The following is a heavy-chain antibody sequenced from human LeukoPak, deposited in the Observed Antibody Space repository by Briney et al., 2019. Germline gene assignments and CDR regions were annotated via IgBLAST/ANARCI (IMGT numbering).Heavy chain of an antibody. J-gene: IGHJ6*03. CDR3: AKDRDQEYYYDYMDV. V-gene: IGHV3-23*01. D-gene: IGHD2-2*01. CDR1: GLTFSSYA. Sequence: GGSLRLSCAASGLTFSSYAMSCARQAPGKGLEWVSAISGIGGSTYYADSVKGRFTISRDNSKNTLYLQMNSLRADDTAVYYCAKDRDQEYYYDYMDVWGKGTTVTVSS. CDR2: ISGIGGST.